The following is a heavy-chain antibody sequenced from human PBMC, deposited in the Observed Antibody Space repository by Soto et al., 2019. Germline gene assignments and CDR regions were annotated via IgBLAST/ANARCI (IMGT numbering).Heavy chain of an antibody. D-gene: IGHD1-7*01. Sequence: EVQLVESGGNLVQPGGSLKLSCAASGFTLSTYSMNWVRQAPGKGLEWLSSISSSSSTIYYADSVRGRFTISRDNAKNSLYLQMNSLRDEDTAVYYCATGVTGTTTEYFQHWGQGTLVTVSS. V-gene: IGHV3-48*02. CDR1: GFTLSTYS. J-gene: IGHJ1*01. CDR2: ISSSSSTI. CDR3: ATGVTGTTTEYFQH.